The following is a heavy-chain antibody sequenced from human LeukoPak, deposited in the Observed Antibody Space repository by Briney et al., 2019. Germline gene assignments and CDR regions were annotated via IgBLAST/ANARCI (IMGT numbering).Heavy chain of an antibody. J-gene: IGHJ5*02. V-gene: IGHV4-59*01. D-gene: IGHD5-12*01. CDR1: GGSISRYY. CDR3: ARGGYSGYALDR. CDR2: IYYNGST. Sequence: PSETLSLTCTVSGGSISRYYWSWIRQPPGKGLEWIGNIYYNGSTNYKPSLKSRVTISVHTSKNQFSLNLRSQTAADTAVYYCARGGYSGYALDRWGQGTRVTVSS.